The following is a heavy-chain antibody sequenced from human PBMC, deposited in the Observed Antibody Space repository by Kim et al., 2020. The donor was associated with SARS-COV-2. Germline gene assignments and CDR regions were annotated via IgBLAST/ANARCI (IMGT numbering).Heavy chain of an antibody. CDR3: ARGHSSGYTD. V-gene: IGHV3-74*01. D-gene: IGHD3-22*01. Sequence: SHAYTLKGRFPTSRDNAKKTLYLQMNRLRAEDTALYYCARGHSSGYTDWGQGTLVTVSS. J-gene: IGHJ4*02.